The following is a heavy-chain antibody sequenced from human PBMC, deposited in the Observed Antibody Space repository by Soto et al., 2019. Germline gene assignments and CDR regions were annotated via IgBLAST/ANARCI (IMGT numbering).Heavy chain of an antibody. D-gene: IGHD4-17*01. V-gene: IGHV4-59*08. CDR2: IYYSGST. CDR3: ARASTVTTRGSRNNWFDP. J-gene: IGHJ5*02. CDR1: GGSISSYY. Sequence: QVQLQESGPGLVKPSETLSLTCTVSGGSISSYYWSWIRQPPGKGLEWIGYIYYSGSTNYNPSLKSRVTISVDTSKNQFSLKLSSVTAADTAVYYCARASTVTTRGSRNNWFDPWGQGTLVTLSS.